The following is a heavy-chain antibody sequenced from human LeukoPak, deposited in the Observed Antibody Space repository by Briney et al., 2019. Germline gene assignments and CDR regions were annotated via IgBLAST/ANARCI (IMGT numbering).Heavy chain of an antibody. V-gene: IGHV3-21*01. CDR2: ISSSSSYI. CDR3: ARDRYSSSYRWFDP. D-gene: IGHD6-6*01. J-gene: IGHJ5*02. CDR1: GFTFSSYS. Sequence: PGGPLRLSCAASGFTFSSYSMNWVRQAPGKGLEWVSSISSSSSYIYYADSVKGRFTISRDNAKNSLYLQMNSLRAEDTAVYYCARDRYSSSYRWFDPWGQGTLVTVSS.